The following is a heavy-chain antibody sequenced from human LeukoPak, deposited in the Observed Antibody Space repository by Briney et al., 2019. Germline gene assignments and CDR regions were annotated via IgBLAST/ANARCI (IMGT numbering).Heavy chain of an antibody. J-gene: IGHJ4*02. CDR3: ARGLGSSLN. CDR1: GFTFSSYG. D-gene: IGHD6-13*01. CDR2: ISYDGSNK. Sequence: GGSLRLSCAASGFTFSSYGMHWVRQAPGKGLEWVAVISYDGSNKYYADSVKGRFTISRVNSKNTLYLQMNSLRAEDTAVYYCARGLGSSLNWGQGTLVTVSS. V-gene: IGHV3-30*03.